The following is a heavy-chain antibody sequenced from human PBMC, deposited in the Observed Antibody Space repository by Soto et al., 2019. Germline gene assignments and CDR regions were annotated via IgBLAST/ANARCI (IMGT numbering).Heavy chain of an antibody. CDR3: AHRSRGYAYYFAQ. J-gene: IGHJ4*02. CDR2: IFWDDDK. D-gene: IGHD5-12*01. V-gene: IGHV2-5*02. CDR1: GFSLSTRGVG. Sequence: QITLKESGPTLVKPTQPLTLTCSFSGFSLSTRGVGVGWIRQPPGKALEWLALIFWDDDKWYSPSLRSSLTITEDTSKNQVVLTMTNMDAVETATYYCAHRSRGYAYYFAQWGQGTLVTVSS.